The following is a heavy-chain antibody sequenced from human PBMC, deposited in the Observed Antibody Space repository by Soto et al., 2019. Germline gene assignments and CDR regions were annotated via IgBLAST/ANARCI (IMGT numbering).Heavy chain of an antibody. J-gene: IGHJ6*02. CDR2: IIPIFGTA. Sequence: AASVKVSCKASGGTFSSYAISWVRQAPGQGLEWMGGIIPIFGTANYAQKFQGRVTITADESTSTAYMELSSLRSEDTAVYYCARDRRIGYSSSLALYYYGMDVWGQGTTVTVSS. CDR3: ARDRRIGYSSSLALYYYGMDV. V-gene: IGHV1-69*13. D-gene: IGHD6-13*01. CDR1: GGTFSSYA.